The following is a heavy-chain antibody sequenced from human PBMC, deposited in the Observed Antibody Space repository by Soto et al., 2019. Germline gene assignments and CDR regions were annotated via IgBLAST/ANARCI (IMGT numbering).Heavy chain of an antibody. Sequence: QVQLLQSGTEVKEPGASVKVSCKASGYTFTSFDISWVRQAPGQGLEWVGWTTASNTNTNYAQKLQGRVTMTTDTSTTTAYMALRSLTSDHTAIYYCARGGYSSGEHYWGQGTLVTVSS. V-gene: IGHV1-18*04. D-gene: IGHD2-15*01. CDR2: TTASNTNT. J-gene: IGHJ4*02. CDR1: GYTFTSFD. CDR3: ARGGYSSGEHY.